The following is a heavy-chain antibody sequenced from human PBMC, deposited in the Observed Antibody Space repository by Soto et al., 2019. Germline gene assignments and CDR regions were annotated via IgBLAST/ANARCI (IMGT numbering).Heavy chain of an antibody. CDR3: ARVLVGATSHSDPDY. CDR2: VEYSGGT. J-gene: IGHJ4*02. CDR1: GGSINNNNYF. V-gene: IGHV4-39*01. Sequence: SETLSLTCTVAGGSINNNNYFWAWVRQPPGKGLEWIGSVEYSGGTYYNPSLKSRVSISVDTSKNQFSLRLRSVTAADTAVYYCARVLVGATSHSDPDYWGQGTLVTVSS. D-gene: IGHD2-15*01.